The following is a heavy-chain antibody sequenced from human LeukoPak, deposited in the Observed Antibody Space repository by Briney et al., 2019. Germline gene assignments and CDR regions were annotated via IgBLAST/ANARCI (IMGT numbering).Heavy chain of an antibody. J-gene: IGHJ6*02. CDR3: ARPIHCSNTSCPPPHYYYYGMDV. V-gene: IGHV1-69*04. Sequence: ASVKVSCKASGGTFSSYAISWVRQAPGQGLEWMGRIIPIFGIANYAQKFQGRVTITADKSTSTAYMELSSLRSEDTAVYYCARPIHCSNTSCPPPHYYYYGMDVWGQGTTVTVSS. D-gene: IGHD2-2*01. CDR1: GGTFSSYA. CDR2: IIPIFGIA.